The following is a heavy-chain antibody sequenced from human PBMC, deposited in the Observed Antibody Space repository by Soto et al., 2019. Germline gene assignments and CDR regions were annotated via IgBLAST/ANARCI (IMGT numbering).Heavy chain of an antibody. J-gene: IGHJ4*02. CDR3: VKGANFDYYDSSGYYLIFDY. V-gene: IGHV3-64D*06. Sequence: LRLSCSASGFTFSSYAMHWVRQAPGKGLEYVSAISSNGGSTYYADSVKGRFTISRDNSKNTLYLQMSSLRAEDTAVYYCVKGANFDYYDSSGYYLIFDYWGQGTLVTVSS. D-gene: IGHD3-22*01. CDR1: GFTFSSYA. CDR2: ISSNGGST.